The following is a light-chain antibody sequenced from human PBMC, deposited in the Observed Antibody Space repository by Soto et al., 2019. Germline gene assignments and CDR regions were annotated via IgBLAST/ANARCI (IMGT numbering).Light chain of an antibody. CDR3: QRRSNWPFT. J-gene: IGKJ4*01. CDR2: DAS. Sequence: EIVLTQSPATLSLSPGERATLSCRASQSVSSYLAWYQQKPGQAPRLLIYDASNRATGIPARFSGSGSGTDFTLTIRSLEPEDFAVCYCQRRSNWPFTFGGGTKVDIK. CDR1: QSVSSY. V-gene: IGKV3-11*01.